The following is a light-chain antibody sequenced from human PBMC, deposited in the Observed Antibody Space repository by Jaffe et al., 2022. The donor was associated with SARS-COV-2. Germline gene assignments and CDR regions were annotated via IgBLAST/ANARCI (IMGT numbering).Light chain of an antibody. CDR1: SGDIGAYDY. V-gene: IGLV2-8*01. J-gene: IGLJ2*01. CDR3: GSYGGRKV. CDR2: EVN. Sequence: QSALTQPPSASGSPGQSVAISCTGTSGDIGAYDYVSWYQQHPGKAPKLIIYEVNKRPSGVPDRFSGSKSGNTASLTVSGLQADDEADYYCGSYGGRKVFGGGTKLTVL.